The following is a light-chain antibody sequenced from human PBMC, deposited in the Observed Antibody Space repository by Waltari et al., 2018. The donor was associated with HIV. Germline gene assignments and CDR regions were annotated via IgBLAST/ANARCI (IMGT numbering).Light chain of an antibody. J-gene: IGLJ3*02. CDR2: DVI. Sequence: QSALTQPRSVSGSPGQSVTISCTGTSNDVGAYGFVSWYQQHPGKAPRLMIFDVISRPSGVPDRFPGSKSGSTDSLTISGLQAEDEADYYCSSYAGSYIWVFGGGTKLTVL. CDR3: SSYAGSYIWV. CDR1: SNDVGAYGF. V-gene: IGLV2-11*01.